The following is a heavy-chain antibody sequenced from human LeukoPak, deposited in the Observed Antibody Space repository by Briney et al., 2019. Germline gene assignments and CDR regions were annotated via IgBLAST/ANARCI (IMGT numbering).Heavy chain of an antibody. CDR3: ARRGESTSYGDYRFDY. CDR2: ISGSSGLT. D-gene: IGHD4-17*01. J-gene: IGHJ4*02. V-gene: IGHV3-23*01. CDR1: GFTFSNYA. Sequence: PGGSLRLSCAASGFTFSNYAMSWVRQAPGRGLEWVSAISGSSGLTYYADSVKGRFTISRDNSKNTLFLRMNSLRAEDTAVYYCARRGESTSYGDYRFDYWGQGTLVTVSS.